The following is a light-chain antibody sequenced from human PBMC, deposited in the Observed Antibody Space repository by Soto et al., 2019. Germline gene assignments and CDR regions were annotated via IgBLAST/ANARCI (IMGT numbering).Light chain of an antibody. CDR2: EVS. V-gene: IGLV2-14*01. CDR1: SSDVGAYNY. Sequence: QSALTQPASVSGSPGQSITISCTGTSSDVGAYNYVSWYQQRPGKAPKLMIYEVSNRPSGVSNRFSGSKSVNTASLTISGLQAEDEADYYCSSYTSSNTVVFGGGTKLTVL. CDR3: SSYTSSNTVV. J-gene: IGLJ2*01.